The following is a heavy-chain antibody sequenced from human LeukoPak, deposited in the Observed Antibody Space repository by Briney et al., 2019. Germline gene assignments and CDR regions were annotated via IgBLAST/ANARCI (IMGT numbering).Heavy chain of an antibody. CDR1: GYTLTELS. J-gene: IGHJ6*03. Sequence: ASVKVSCKVSGYTLTELSVHWVRQAPGKGLEWMGGFDPEDGETIYAQKFQGRVTMTEDTSTDTAYMELSSLRSEDTAVYYCASLGYSYGLDYYYYMDVWGKGTTVTVSS. D-gene: IGHD5-18*01. CDR2: FDPEDGET. CDR3: ASLGYSYGLDYYYYMDV. V-gene: IGHV1-24*01.